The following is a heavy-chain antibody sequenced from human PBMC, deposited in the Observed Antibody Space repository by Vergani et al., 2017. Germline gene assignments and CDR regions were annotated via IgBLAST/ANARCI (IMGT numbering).Heavy chain of an antibody. Sequence: QVHLVESGGGVVQPGRSLRLSCVVSGFTSSYYGMHWVRQAPGKGLEWVAVISYDGTQNYYADSVKGRFTISRDNSKSTLYLQMNSLRTEDTAVYYCATKRCGTPGCQIGYFREWGQGTLVTVSS. CDR3: ATKRCGTPGCQIGYFRE. CDR2: ISYDGTQN. CDR1: GFTSSYYG. J-gene: IGHJ1*01. D-gene: IGHD1-1*01. V-gene: IGHV3-30*03.